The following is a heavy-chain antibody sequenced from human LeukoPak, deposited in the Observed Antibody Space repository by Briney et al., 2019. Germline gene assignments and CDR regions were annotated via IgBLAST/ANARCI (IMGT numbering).Heavy chain of an antibody. CDR3: AREGPYCGGDCYYDY. CDR2: ISYDGSNK. D-gene: IGHD2-21*02. CDR1: GFTFSSYG. V-gene: IGHV3-30*03. J-gene: IGHJ4*02. Sequence: SGGSLRLSCAASGFTFSSYGMHWVRQAPGKGLEWVAVISYDGSNKYYADSVKGRFTISRDNSKNTLYLQMNSLRAEDTAVYYCAREGPYCGGDCYYDYWGRGTLVTVSS.